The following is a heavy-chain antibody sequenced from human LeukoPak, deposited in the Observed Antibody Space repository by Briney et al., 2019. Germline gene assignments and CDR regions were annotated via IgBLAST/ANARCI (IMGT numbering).Heavy chain of an antibody. Sequence: GSLRLSCAASGFTFSSYWMHWVRQAPGKGLVWVSRINSDGSSTSYADSVKGRFTISRDNAKNSLYLQMNSLRAEDTAVYYCARDLTVGPTTDYFDYWGQGTLVTVSS. D-gene: IGHD1-26*01. CDR3: ARDLTVGPTTDYFDY. J-gene: IGHJ4*02. CDR1: GFTFSSYW. V-gene: IGHV3-74*01. CDR2: INSDGSST.